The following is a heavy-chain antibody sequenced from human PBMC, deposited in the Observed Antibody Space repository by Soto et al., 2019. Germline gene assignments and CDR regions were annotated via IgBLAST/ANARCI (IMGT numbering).Heavy chain of an antibody. V-gene: IGHV1-2*02. CDR3: AREYNRNYQGWTDY. Sequence: ASVEVSCKASGYRFIDYFIHWVRRAPGQGLEWMGWINPKSGGTKIAQKFQGRTTMTRDTSINTVFMELSRLTSDDTAVYFCAREYNRNYQGWTDYWGLGTLVTVYS. D-gene: IGHD1-7*01. CDR1: GYRFIDYF. CDR2: INPKSGGT. J-gene: IGHJ4*02.